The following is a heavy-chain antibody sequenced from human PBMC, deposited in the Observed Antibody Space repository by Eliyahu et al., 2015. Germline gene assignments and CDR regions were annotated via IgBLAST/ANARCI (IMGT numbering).Heavy chain of an antibody. J-gene: IGHJ4*02. CDR2: VDPSDSDV. V-gene: IGHV5-51*01. Sequence: EVQLVQSGAEVKKPGESLKISXKGSEYNFNNYWVAWVRQRPGEGLEWMGIVDPSDSDVSYSPSFQGQVTISVDKSINTAYLQWDSLQAPDTGIYYCARRTDDWSFDYWGQGTLVTVSS. D-gene: IGHD3-9*01. CDR3: ARRTDDWSFDY. CDR1: EYNFNNYW.